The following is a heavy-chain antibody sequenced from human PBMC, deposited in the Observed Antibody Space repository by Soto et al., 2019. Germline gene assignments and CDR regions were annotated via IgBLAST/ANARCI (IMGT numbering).Heavy chain of an antibody. V-gene: IGHV3-21*01. CDR1: GFTFSSYN. Sequence: EVQLVESGGGLVKPGGSLRLSCAASGFTFSSYNMNWVRQAPGKGLEWVSSITTGIRYIYYADSVKGRFTISRDDAKNSLYLQMNSLRAEDTAVYYCAREEYCSGTGCQYFDYWGQGTLVTVSS. D-gene: IGHD2-2*01. J-gene: IGHJ4*02. CDR2: ITTGIRYI. CDR3: AREEYCSGTGCQYFDY.